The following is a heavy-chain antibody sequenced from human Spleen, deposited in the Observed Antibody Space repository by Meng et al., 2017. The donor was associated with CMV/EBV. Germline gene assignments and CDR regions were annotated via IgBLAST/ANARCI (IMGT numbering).Heavy chain of an antibody. CDR1: GYSFTSND. CDR3: ARGPIDSVSN. V-gene: IGHV1-8*02. Sequence: ASVKVSCKTSGYSFTSNDINWVRQATGQGLEWVGWMNPRTGNTGYAQKFQGRLTMTGNTSISTACMDLSSLRSEDTAVYYCARGPIDSVSNWGQGTLVTVSS. J-gene: IGHJ4*02. D-gene: IGHD2-21*01. CDR2: MNPRTGNT.